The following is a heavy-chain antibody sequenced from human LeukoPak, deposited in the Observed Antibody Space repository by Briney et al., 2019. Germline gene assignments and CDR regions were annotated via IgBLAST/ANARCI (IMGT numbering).Heavy chain of an antibody. J-gene: IGHJ2*01. Sequence: GGSLRLSCAASGFTFSSYWMSWVRQAPGKGLEWVANINQAGSEKYYVDSVRGRFTISRDNAKNSLFLQMNSLRAEDTAVYYCARDKGTEGLLPRGDWYFDLWGRGTLVTVSS. CDR3: ARDKGTEGLLPRGDWYFDL. CDR1: GFTFSSYW. CDR2: INQAGSEK. D-gene: IGHD3-3*01. V-gene: IGHV3-7*01.